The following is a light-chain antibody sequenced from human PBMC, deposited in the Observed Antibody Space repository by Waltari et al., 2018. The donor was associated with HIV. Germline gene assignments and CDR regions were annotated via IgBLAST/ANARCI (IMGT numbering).Light chain of an antibody. CDR1: SSNIGAGYD. Sequence: QSALTRPPSVSGAPGQRVTISCTGSSSNIGAGYDVHWYQQVPGTAPKLLIYGSRNRPSGVPDRFSGSKSGTSASLAVTGLQAEDEADYYCQSYDSSLSGGVFGGGTKLTVL. CDR3: QSYDSSLSGGV. V-gene: IGLV1-40*01. J-gene: IGLJ3*02. CDR2: GSR.